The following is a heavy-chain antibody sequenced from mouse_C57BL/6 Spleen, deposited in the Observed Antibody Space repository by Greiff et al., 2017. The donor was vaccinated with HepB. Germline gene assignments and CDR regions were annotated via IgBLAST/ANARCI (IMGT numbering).Heavy chain of an antibody. Sequence: VQLQQSGPGLVQPSQSLSITCTVSGFSFTSYGVHWVRQSPGKGLEWLGVIWRGGSTDYNAAFMSRLSITKDNSKSQVFFKMNSLQADDTAIYYCAKNPLYDGYYLYYAMDYWGQGTSVTVSS. CDR3: AKNPLYDGYYLYYAMDY. CDR1: GFSFTSYG. D-gene: IGHD2-3*01. J-gene: IGHJ4*01. V-gene: IGHV2-5*01. CDR2: IWRGGST.